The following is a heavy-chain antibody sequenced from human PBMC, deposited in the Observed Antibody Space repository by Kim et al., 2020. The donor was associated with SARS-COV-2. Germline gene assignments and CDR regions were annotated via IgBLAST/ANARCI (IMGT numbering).Heavy chain of an antibody. Sequence: SHNPSLKSRVILSADTSKNQFSLKLSSVTAADTALYYCASHHPIDYDASDIWGQGTMVTVSS. CDR3: ASHHPIDYDASDI. J-gene: IGHJ3*02. D-gene: IGHD4-17*01. V-gene: IGHV4-39*01.